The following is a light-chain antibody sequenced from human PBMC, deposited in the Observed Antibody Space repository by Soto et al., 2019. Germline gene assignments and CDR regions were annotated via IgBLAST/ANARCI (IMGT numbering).Light chain of an antibody. V-gene: IGLV2-23*01. J-gene: IGLJ2*01. CDR2: EGS. CDR3: CLYASTSDVV. Sequence: QSVLTQPASVSGSPGQSITISCTGATSDVGSYNLVSWYQQHPGKAPKLMIYEGSKRPSGVSNRFSGSKSGNTASLTISGLQAEDEADYYCCLYASTSDVVIGGGTKLTVL. CDR1: TSDVGSYNL.